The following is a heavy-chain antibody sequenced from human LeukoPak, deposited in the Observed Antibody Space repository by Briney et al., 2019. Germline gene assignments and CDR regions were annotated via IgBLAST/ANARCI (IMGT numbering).Heavy chain of an antibody. CDR1: GGSISSSSYY. V-gene: IGHV4-39*07. CDR2: IYYSGST. D-gene: IGHD6-13*01. J-gene: IGHJ4*02. Sequence: SETLSLTCTVSGGSISSSSYYWGWIRQPPGKGLEWIGSIYYSGSTYYNPSLKSRVTISVDTSKNQFSLKLSSVTAADTAVYYCARSATGGIAAAGPYYFDYWGQGTLVTVSS. CDR3: ARSATGGIAAAGPYYFDY.